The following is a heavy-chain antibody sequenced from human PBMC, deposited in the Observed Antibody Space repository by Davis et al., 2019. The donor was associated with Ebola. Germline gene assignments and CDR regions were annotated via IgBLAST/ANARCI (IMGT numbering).Heavy chain of an antibody. Sequence: MPSETLSLTCTVSGGSISSSSYYWGWIRQPPGKGLEWIGTIYYSGSTYYNPSLKSRVTISVDTSKNQFSLKLSSVTAADTAVYYCARDLRVSVAGVYYFDYWGQGTLVTVSS. CDR3: ARDLRVSVAGVYYFDY. V-gene: IGHV4-39*02. D-gene: IGHD6-19*01. J-gene: IGHJ4*02. CDR1: GGSISSSSYY. CDR2: IYYSGST.